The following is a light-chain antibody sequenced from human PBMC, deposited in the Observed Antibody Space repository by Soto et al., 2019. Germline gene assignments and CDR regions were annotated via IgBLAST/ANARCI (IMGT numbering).Light chain of an antibody. CDR2: GAS. Sequence: EIVLTQSPGTLSLSPGERATLSCRASQSVSSAYLAWYQQIPGQAPRLLIYGASSRATGIPDRFSGSGSGPHFTLTISGLEPEDFAVYYCHRSGRSVYTFGQGTQLELK. CDR1: QSVSSAY. J-gene: IGKJ2*01. CDR3: HRSGRSVYT. V-gene: IGKV3-20*01.